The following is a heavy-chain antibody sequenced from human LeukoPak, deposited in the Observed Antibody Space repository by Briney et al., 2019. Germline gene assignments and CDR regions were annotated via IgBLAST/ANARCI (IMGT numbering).Heavy chain of an antibody. CDR2: ISGSGGST. J-gene: IGHJ4*02. D-gene: IGHD2-15*01. CDR1: GFTFSSYA. Sequence: GGSLRLSCAASGFTFSSYAMSWVRQAPGKGLEWVSAISGSGGSTYYADSVKGRFTISRDNSKNTLYLQMNSLRAEDTAVYYCAKSLGYCSGGSCLPLGFFDSWGQGTLVTASS. CDR3: AKSLGYCSGGSCLPLGFFDS. V-gene: IGHV3-23*01.